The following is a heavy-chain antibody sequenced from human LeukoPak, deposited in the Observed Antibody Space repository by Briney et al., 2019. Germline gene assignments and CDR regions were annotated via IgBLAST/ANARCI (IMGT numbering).Heavy chain of an antibody. V-gene: IGHV3-21*01. CDR1: GFSFNFHS. CDR2: MTASGVT. J-gene: IGHJ4*02. CDR3: TRDGGYSGFDFDY. D-gene: IGHD5-12*01. Sequence: GGSLRLSCAASGFSFNFHSMNWVRQAPGKGLEWISYMTASGVTMYAESVYGRFTISRDNDKKSIYLQMISLRVEDTAVYFCTRDGGYSGFDFDYWGEGVLVTVSS.